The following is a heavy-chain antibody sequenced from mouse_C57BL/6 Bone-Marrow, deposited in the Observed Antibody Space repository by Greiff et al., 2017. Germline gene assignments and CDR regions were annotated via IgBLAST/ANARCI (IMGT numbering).Heavy chain of an antibody. V-gene: IGHV1-81*01. Sequence: QVQLKESGAELARPGASVKLSCKASGYTFTSYGISWVKQRTGQGLEWIGEIYPRSGNTYYNEKFQGKATLTADKSSSTAYMELRSLTSEDSAVYFCARSGTTVVATSYYFDYWGQGTTLTVSS. J-gene: IGHJ2*01. CDR3: ARSGTTVVATSYYFDY. CDR1: GYTFTSYG. CDR2: IYPRSGNT. D-gene: IGHD1-1*01.